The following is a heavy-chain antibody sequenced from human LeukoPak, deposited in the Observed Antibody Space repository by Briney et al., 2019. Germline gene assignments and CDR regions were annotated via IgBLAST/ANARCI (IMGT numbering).Heavy chain of an antibody. CDR1: GYSFTNYW. Sequence: GESLKISCQVSGYSFTNYWIGWVRQMPGKGLEWMGIINPGDSDTRYSPSFQGQVTISADKSISTAYLQWSSLKASDTAMYYCARRYCSGGTCYYFDYWGQGTLVTVSS. CDR2: INPGDSDT. J-gene: IGHJ4*02. V-gene: IGHV5-51*01. D-gene: IGHD2-15*01. CDR3: ARRYCSGGTCYYFDY.